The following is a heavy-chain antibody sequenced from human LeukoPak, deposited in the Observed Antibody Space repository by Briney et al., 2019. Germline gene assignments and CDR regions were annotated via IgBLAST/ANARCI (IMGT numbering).Heavy chain of an antibody. CDR2: INHSGST. Sequence: SETLSLTCAVYGGSFSGYYWSWIRQPPGKGLEWIGEINHSGSTNYNPSLKSRVTISVDTSKNQFSLKLSSVTAADTAVYYCARGPWGGYYYYGMDVWGQGTTVTVSS. J-gene: IGHJ6*02. CDR1: GGSFSGYY. D-gene: IGHD3-16*01. CDR3: ARGPWGGYYYYGMDV. V-gene: IGHV4-34*01.